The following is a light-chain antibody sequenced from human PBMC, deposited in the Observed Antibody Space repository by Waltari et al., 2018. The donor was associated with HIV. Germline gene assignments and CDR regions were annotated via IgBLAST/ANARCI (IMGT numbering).Light chain of an antibody. CDR3: CAYAGSTTYVI. CDR2: EVS. V-gene: IGLV2-23*02. CDR1: SSDVRGFNL. Sequence: QSALTQPASVSGIPGQSIPIPCTGTSSDVRGFNLFPWYQHHPGKAPKLMIYEVSKRPSGVSNRFSGSKSGNTASLTISGLQAEDEADYYCCAYAGSTTYVIFGGGTKLTVL. J-gene: IGLJ2*01.